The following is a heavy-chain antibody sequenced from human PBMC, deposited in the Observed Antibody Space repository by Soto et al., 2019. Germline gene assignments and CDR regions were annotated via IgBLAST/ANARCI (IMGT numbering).Heavy chain of an antibody. CDR2: IKSKTDGGTT. CDR1: GFTFSNAW. CDR3: TTALRVIATTYFDY. J-gene: IGHJ4*02. D-gene: IGHD3-16*02. V-gene: IGHV3-15*07. Sequence: EVQLVESGGGLVKPGGSLRLSCAAYGFTFSNAWMNWVRQAPGKGLEWVGRIKSKTDGGTTDYAAPVKGRFTISRDDSKNTLYLQMNSLKTEDTAVYYCTTALRVIATTYFDYWGQGTLVTVSS.